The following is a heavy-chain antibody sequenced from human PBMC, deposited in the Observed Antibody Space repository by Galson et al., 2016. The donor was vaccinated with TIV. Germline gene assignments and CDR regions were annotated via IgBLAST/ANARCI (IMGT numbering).Heavy chain of an antibody. CDR3: ARARYGDYFDY. V-gene: IGHV1-2*02. Sequence: SVKVSCKASGDTFTGYYVHWVRQAPGQGLEWMGWIDPRSVATNYARKFQGKVTMTRDTSISTAYMELSRLKSDDPAVYYCARARYGDYFDYWGQGTLVTVSS. J-gene: IGHJ4*02. CDR1: GDTFTGYY. D-gene: IGHD4-17*01. CDR2: IDPRSVAT.